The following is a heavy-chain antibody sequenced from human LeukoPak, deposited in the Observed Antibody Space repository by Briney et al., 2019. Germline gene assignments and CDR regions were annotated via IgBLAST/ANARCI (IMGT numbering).Heavy chain of an antibody. CDR3: ARYPRVSNYNRGYYFDY. Sequence: SETLSLTCTVSGGSIRSSSYSWGWIRQPPGKGLEWIGSIYYSGSTYYNPSLKSRVTISVDTSKNQFSLKLSSVTAADTAVYYCARYPRVSNYNRGYYFDYWGQGTLVTVSS. J-gene: IGHJ4*02. D-gene: IGHD3-10*01. V-gene: IGHV4-39*01. CDR2: IYYSGST. CDR1: GGSIRSSSYS.